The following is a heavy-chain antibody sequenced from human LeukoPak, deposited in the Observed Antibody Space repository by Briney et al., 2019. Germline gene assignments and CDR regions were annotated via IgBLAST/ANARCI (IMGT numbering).Heavy chain of an antibody. Sequence: ASVKVSCKVSGYTFTSYYMHWVRQAPGQGLEWMGIINPSGGSTSYAQKFQGRVTMTRDTSTSTVYMELSSLRSEDTAVYYCARVIAVAGRGPYYFDYWGQGTLVTVSS. CDR3: ARVIAVAGRGPYYFDY. D-gene: IGHD6-19*01. V-gene: IGHV1-46*03. CDR1: GYTFTSYY. CDR2: INPSGGST. J-gene: IGHJ4*02.